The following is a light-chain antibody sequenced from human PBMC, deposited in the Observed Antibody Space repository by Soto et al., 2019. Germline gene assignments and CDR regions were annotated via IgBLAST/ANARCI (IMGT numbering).Light chain of an antibody. J-gene: IGKJ1*01. CDR3: QQYNNWPL. V-gene: IGKV3-15*01. Sequence: EIVRTQSPATLSVSPGERATLSSRASQSVSSNLAWYQPKPGQAPSLLIYGASTRATGIPARFSGSGSGTEFTLTISSLQSEDFAVYYCQQYNNWPLFGQGTKV. CDR2: GAS. CDR1: QSVSSN.